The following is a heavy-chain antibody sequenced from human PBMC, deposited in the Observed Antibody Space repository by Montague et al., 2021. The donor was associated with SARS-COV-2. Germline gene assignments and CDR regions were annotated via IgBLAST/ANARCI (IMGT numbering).Heavy chain of an antibody. CDR3: ARGTRVVGITPGFRY. CDR2: IDHSGNT. CDR1: RGSFHIFS. Sequence: SETLSLTCAVYRGSFHIFSWGWIRQSPGKGLEWIGEIDHSGNTKYNPSLESRVTISVDTFKNQFSLNLTSGTAADTAMYYCARGTRVVGITPGFRYWGQGTQVAVSS. D-gene: IGHD3-22*01. J-gene: IGHJ4*02. V-gene: IGHV4-34*01.